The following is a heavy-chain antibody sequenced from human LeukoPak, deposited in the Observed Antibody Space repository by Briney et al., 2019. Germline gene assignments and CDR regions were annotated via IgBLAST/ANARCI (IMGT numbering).Heavy chain of an antibody. CDR3: ATASSGLFY. CDR2: IKRKTDGETT. CDR1: GFDFSRYD. V-gene: IGHV3-15*01. D-gene: IGHD3-16*01. J-gene: IGHJ4*02. Sequence: GGSLRLSCAASGFDFSRYDMNWVRQAPGKGLEWVGRIKRKTDGETTEYVAPVKGRFTISRDDSKNTLYLQMNSLKTEDTGVYYCATASSGLFYWGQGTLVTVSS.